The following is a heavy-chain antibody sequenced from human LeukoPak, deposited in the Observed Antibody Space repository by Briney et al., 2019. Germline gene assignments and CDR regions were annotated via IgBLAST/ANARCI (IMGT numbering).Heavy chain of an antibody. J-gene: IGHJ4*02. V-gene: IGHV4-61*01. CDR2: IYYSGST. CDR3: ARLTYYYDSSGFDY. Sequence: SETLSLTCTVSGGSISSSSYYWSWIRQPPGKGLEWIGYIYYSGSTNYNPSLKSRVTISVDTSRNQFSLKLSSVTAADTAVYYCARLTYYYDSSGFDYWGQGTLVTVSS. CDR1: GGSISSSSYY. D-gene: IGHD3-22*01.